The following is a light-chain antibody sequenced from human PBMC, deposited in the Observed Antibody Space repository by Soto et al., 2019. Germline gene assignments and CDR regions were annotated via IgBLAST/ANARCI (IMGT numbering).Light chain of an antibody. J-gene: IGKJ2*01. CDR1: QSVGTD. V-gene: IGKV1-5*01. Sequence: DIHMTQSPSTLSASVGDRVTITCRASQSVGTDLAWYQQKPGEVPKLLIYDASTCTSGVPPRFSGRGSGTAFTLTISSHQPDDFATYYCQQHDRNPYTLGQGTKVEI. CDR2: DAS. CDR3: QQHDRNPYT.